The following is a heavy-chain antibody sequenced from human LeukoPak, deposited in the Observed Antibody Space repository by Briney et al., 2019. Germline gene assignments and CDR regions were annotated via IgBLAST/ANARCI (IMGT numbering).Heavy chain of an antibody. CDR1: GGTISSSSYY. J-gene: IGHJ4*02. Sequence: SETLSLTCTVSGGTISSSSYYWGWIRQPPGKGLEWIGSIYYSGSTYYNPSLKSRVTISVDTSKNQFSLKLSSVTAADTAVYYCEREGYGGELVPIDYWGQGTLVTVSS. V-gene: IGHV4-39*01. D-gene: IGHD1-26*01. CDR2: IYYSGST. CDR3: EREGYGGELVPIDY.